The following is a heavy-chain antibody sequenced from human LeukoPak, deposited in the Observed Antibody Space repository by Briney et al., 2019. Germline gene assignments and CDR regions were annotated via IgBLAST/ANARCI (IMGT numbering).Heavy chain of an antibody. CDR1: GFTVSSNY. CDR3: ARDTYYYDSSGSRGGMDV. CDR2: IYSGGST. Sequence: GGSLRLSCAASGFTVSSNYMSWVRQAPGKGLEWVSVIYSGGSTYYADSVKGRFTISRDNSKNTLYLQMNSLRAEDTAVYYCARDTYYYDSSGSRGGMDVWGQGTTVTVSS. V-gene: IGHV3-53*01. J-gene: IGHJ6*02. D-gene: IGHD3-22*01.